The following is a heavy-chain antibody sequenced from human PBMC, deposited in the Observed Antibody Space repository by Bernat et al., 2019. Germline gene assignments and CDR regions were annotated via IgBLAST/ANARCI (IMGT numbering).Heavy chain of an antibody. CDR1: GGSFSGYY. CDR2: INHSGST. Sequence: QVQLQQWGAGLLKPSETLSLTCAVYGGSFSGYYWSWIRQPPGKGLEWIGEINHSGSTNYNPSLKSRVTISVDTPKNQFSLKLSSVTAADTAVYYCARGLRPLGYCSSTSCYGLGDVWGQGTTVTVSS. V-gene: IGHV4-34*01. CDR3: ARGLRPLGYCSSTSCYGLGDV. D-gene: IGHD2-2*01. J-gene: IGHJ6*02.